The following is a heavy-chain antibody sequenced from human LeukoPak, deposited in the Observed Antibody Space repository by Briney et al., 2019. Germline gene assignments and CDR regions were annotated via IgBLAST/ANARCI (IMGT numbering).Heavy chain of an antibody. D-gene: IGHD3-3*01. V-gene: IGHV4-59*12. CDR2: IHNSGST. CDR3: ARDRINYDFWSGYKWNYYYYYMDV. Sequence: PSENLSLTCTVSGGSISSYYWSWVRQPPGKGLEWIGYIHNSGSTDYNPSLKSRVTMSVDTSKNQFSLKLSSVTAADTAVYYCARDRINYDFWSGYKWNYYYYYMDVWGKGTTVTVSS. J-gene: IGHJ6*03. CDR1: GGSISSYY.